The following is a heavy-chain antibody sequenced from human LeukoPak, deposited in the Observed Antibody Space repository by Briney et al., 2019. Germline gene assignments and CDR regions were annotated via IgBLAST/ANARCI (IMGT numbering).Heavy chain of an antibody. V-gene: IGHV3-30*04. D-gene: IGHD3-22*01. Sequence: QSGGSLRLSCAASGFTFSSYAMHWVRQAPGKGLEWVAVISYDGSNKYYADSVKGRFTISRDNSKNTLYLQMNSLRAEDTAVYYCARSVREWDSSGYLYYFDYWGQGTLVTVSS. CDR2: ISYDGSNK. CDR3: ARSVREWDSSGYLYYFDY. J-gene: IGHJ4*02. CDR1: GFTFSSYA.